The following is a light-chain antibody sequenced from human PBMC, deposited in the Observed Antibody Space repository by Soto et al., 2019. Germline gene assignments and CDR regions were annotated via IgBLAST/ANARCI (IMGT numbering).Light chain of an antibody. CDR3: QQYGDSPWT. Sequence: EIVLTQSPGTLSLSPGERATLSCRASQSVRNSHLAWYQQKPGQPPRLLISRAASRAPGIPDRFSGSGSGTGFTLSISKLEHEDSALYYCQQYGDSPWTFGLGTKVDI. CDR1: QSVRNSH. V-gene: IGKV3-20*01. CDR2: RAA. J-gene: IGKJ1*01.